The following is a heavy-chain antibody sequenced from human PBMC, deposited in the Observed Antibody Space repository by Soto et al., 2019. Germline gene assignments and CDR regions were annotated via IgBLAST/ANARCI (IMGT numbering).Heavy chain of an antibody. CDR2: IYYSGST. J-gene: IGHJ3*02. V-gene: IGHV4-31*01. D-gene: IGHD3-16*01. Sequence: QVQLQESGPGLVKPSQTLSLTCTVSGGSISSGGYYWSWIRQHPGKGLEWIGYIYYSGSTYYNPSLESPVTISVDTSKTQFSMKLSSVTAADTAVYYCARAQSTYADAFDIWGQGTMVTVSS. CDR1: GGSISSGGYY. CDR3: ARAQSTYADAFDI.